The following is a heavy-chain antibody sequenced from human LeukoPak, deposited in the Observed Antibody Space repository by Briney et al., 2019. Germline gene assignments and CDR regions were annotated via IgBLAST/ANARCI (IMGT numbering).Heavy chain of an antibody. J-gene: IGHJ3*02. V-gene: IGHV3-7*01. CDR2: IKQDGIET. D-gene: IGHD6-13*01. Sequence: GGSLRFSCAASGFNSGNYWMSWVRQAPGQRLEWLANIKQDGIETYYLDSVRGRFTISRDSARSSVYLQMNSLRADETAVYFCARFIASPGPDAFDIWGQGTLVTVSS. CDR3: ARFIASPGPDAFDI. CDR1: GFNSGNYW.